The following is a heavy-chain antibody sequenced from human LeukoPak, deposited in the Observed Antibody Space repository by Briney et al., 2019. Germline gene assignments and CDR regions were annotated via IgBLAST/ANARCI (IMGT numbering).Heavy chain of an antibody. D-gene: IGHD1-1*01. CDR3: ARGQLERPYYYYYCMND. Sequence: SETLSLTCAVYGESFSGYYWSWIRQPPGKGLEWIGEINHSGSTNYNPSLKSRVTISVDTSKNQFSLKLSSVTAADTAVYYCARGQLERPYYYYYCMNDWGKGTTVTVSS. CDR1: GESFSGYY. CDR2: INHSGST. J-gene: IGHJ6*03. V-gene: IGHV4-34*01.